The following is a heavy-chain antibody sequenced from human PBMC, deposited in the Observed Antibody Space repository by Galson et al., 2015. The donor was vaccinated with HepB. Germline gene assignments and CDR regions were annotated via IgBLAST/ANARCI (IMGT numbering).Heavy chain of an antibody. J-gene: IGHJ4*02. CDR3: ARDPSYYYDSSGYFDY. CDR2: IIPIFGTA. Sequence: SVKVSCKASGGTFSSYAISWVRQAPGQGLEWMGGIIPIFGTANYAQKFQGRVTITADESTSTAYMELSSLRSEDTAVYYCARDPSYYYDSSGYFDYWGQGTLVTVSS. V-gene: IGHV1-69*13. CDR1: GGTFSSYA. D-gene: IGHD3-22*01.